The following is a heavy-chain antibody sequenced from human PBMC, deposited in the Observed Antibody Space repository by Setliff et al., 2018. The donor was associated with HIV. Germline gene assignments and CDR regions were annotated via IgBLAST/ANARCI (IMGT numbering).Heavy chain of an antibody. CDR3: ARGLNYYGSGSYLPPGY. V-gene: IGHV4-34*01. CDR2: IDHSGST. J-gene: IGHJ4*02. CDR1: GGSFNDYY. Sequence: KTSETLSLTCAVYGGSFNDYYWTWIRQPPGKGLEWIGEIDHSGSTKYHASLKSRVTISIDTSKNQISLKLSSVTAADTAVYYCARGLNYYGSGSYLPPGYWGQGTLVTVSS. D-gene: IGHD3-10*01.